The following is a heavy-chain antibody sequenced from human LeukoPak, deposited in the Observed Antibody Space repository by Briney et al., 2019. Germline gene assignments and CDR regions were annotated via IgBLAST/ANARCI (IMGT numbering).Heavy chain of an antibody. V-gene: IGHV4-59*11. Sequence: NSHYRSGIRQPPGKRLEWIGYIFNTGNTNYNPSLGSRVTMSVDASRDQFFLRLSSVTAADTAIYYCATRPAGTSWYGVFDYWSQGTLVTVSS. CDR1: NSHY. CDR2: IFNTGNT. D-gene: IGHD3-10*01. J-gene: IGHJ4*02. CDR3: ATRPAGTSWYGVFDY.